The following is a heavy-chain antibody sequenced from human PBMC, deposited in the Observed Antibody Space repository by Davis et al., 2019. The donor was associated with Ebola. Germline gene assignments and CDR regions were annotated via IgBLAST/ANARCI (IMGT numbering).Heavy chain of an antibody. V-gene: IGHV1-2*02. CDR3: ARVERIVVVTYYYYYGMDV. J-gene: IGHJ6*02. Sequence: ASVKVSCKASGYTFTGYYMHWVRQAPGQGLEWMGWIDPNSGGTNYAQKFQGRVTMTRDTSISTAYMELSRLRSDDTAVYYCARVERIVVVTYYYYYGMDVWGQGTTVTVSS. CDR2: IDPNSGGT. CDR1: GYTFTGYY. D-gene: IGHD3-22*01.